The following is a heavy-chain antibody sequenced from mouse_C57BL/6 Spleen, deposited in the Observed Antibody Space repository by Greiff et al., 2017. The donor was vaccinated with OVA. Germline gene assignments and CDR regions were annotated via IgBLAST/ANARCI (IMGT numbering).Heavy chain of an antibody. J-gene: IGHJ3*01. V-gene: IGHV5-6*01. D-gene: IGHD2-5*01. CDR2: ISSGGSYT. CDR1: GFTFSSYG. Sequence: EVQGVESGGDLVKPGGSLKLSCAASGFTFSSYGMSWVRQTPDKRLEWVATISSGGSYTYYPDSVKGRFTISRDNAKNTLYLQMSSLKSEDTAMYYCARLPTDYSNYGTFAYWGQGTLVTVSA. CDR3: ARLPTDYSNYGTFAY.